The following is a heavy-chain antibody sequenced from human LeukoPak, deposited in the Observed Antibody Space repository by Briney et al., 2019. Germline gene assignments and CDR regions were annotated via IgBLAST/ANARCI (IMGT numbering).Heavy chain of an antibody. Sequence: PGGSLRLSCAASEFTFSSYGIHWVRQAPGKGLEWVANIKPDGGEESYVDSVRGRFTISRDNAKNSLFLQMNSLRGEDTAVYSCVRGAGGGDYWGQGTLVTVSS. V-gene: IGHV3-7*04. CDR2: IKPDGGEE. CDR3: VRGAGGGDY. CDR1: EFTFSSYG. D-gene: IGHD6-19*01. J-gene: IGHJ4*02.